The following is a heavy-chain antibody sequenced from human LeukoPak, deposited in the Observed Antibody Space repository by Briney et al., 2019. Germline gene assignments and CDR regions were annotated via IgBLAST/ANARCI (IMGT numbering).Heavy chain of an antibody. J-gene: IGHJ4*02. CDR3: ARANYYDSSGLRY. CDR1: GGSISSSSYY. D-gene: IGHD3-22*01. CDR2: IYYSGST. Sequence: SETLSLTCTVSGGSISSSSYYWGWIRQPPGKGLEWIGSIYYSGSTYYNPSLKSRVTISVDTSKNQFSLKLSSVTAADTAVYYCARANYYDSSGLRYWGQGTLVTVSS. V-gene: IGHV4-39*07.